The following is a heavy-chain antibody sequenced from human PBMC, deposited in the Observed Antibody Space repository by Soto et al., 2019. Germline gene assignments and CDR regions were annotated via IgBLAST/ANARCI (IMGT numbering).Heavy chain of an antibody. D-gene: IGHD3-3*01. Sequence: SETLSLTCTVSGGSISSGGYYWSWIRQHPGKGLEWIGYIYYSGSTYYNPSLKSRVTISVDTSKNQFSLKLSSVTAADTAVYYCARGSDYDFWSGLDPWGQGTLVTVSS. CDR1: GGSISSGGYY. CDR2: IYYSGST. CDR3: ARGSDYDFWSGLDP. J-gene: IGHJ5*02. V-gene: IGHV4-31*03.